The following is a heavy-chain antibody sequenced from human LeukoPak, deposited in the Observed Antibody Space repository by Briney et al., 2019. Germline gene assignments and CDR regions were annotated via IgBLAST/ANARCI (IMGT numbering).Heavy chain of an antibody. V-gene: IGHV4-59*01. D-gene: IGHD3-10*01. CDR1: GGAISSFY. Sequence: SETLSLTCTVSGGAISSFYWTWIRQPPGKGLEWIGYIYYRVTSDYNPSLKSRVTMSVDMSTSQISLKLSSVTAADTAVYYCARAVGGDGSGSLWGPGTLVTVSS. CDR3: ARAVGGDGSGSL. J-gene: IGHJ4*02. CDR2: IYYRVTS.